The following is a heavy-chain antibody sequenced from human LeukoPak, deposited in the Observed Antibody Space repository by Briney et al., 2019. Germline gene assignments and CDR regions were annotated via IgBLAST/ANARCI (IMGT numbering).Heavy chain of an antibody. CDR3: VRATAVAFDI. CDR1: GFNFNSYW. Sequence: PAGSLRLSCAASGFNFNSYWIHWVRHAPGKGLVWVSRINPDGTSTNHADSVRGRFTISRDNTKNTLYLHMSSLGVEDTAIYYCVRATAVAFDIWGRGALVTVST. D-gene: IGHD4-23*01. V-gene: IGHV3-74*01. CDR2: INPDGTST. J-gene: IGHJ4*02.